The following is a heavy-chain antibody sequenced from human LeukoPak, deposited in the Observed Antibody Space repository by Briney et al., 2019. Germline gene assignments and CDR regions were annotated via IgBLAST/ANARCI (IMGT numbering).Heavy chain of an antibody. J-gene: IGHJ4*02. CDR1: GVTSNY. CDR3: AGGGEAARSLVY. Sequence: GGSLRLSCAASGVTSNYMTWVRQAAGKGLEWVSVIYNDGTTYYADSVKGRFTISRDNSKSTLFVYLQMNSLRTDDTAIYYCAGGGEAARSLVYWGQGALVTVSS. V-gene: IGHV3-66*02. D-gene: IGHD6-6*01. CDR2: IYNDGTT.